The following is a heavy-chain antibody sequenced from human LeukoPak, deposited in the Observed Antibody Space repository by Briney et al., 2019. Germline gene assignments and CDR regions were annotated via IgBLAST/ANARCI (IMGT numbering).Heavy chain of an antibody. Sequence: GGSLRLSCAASGFTFSSYAMSWVRQAPGKGLEWVSAISGSGGSTYNADSVKGRFTISRDNSKNTLYLQMDSLRAEDTAVYYCAKDRDYYGSGSSGIFDYWGQGTLVTVSS. D-gene: IGHD3-10*01. V-gene: IGHV3-23*01. CDR1: GFTFSSYA. CDR2: ISGSGGST. CDR3: AKDRDYYGSGSSGIFDY. J-gene: IGHJ4*02.